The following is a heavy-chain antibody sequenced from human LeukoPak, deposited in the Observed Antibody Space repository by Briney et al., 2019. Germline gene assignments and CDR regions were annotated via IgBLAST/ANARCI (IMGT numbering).Heavy chain of an antibody. CDR1: GFTFSSYW. V-gene: IGHV3-53*01. CDR2: IYNSGST. Sequence: GGSLRLSCAGSGFTFSSYWMSWVRQAPGKGLEWVSVIYNSGSTYYADSVKGRFTISRDNSKNTVYLQMNSLRAEDTAVYYCARSRPTVITPYGMDVWGQGTTVTVSS. CDR3: ARSRPTVITPYGMDV. J-gene: IGHJ6*02. D-gene: IGHD4-23*01.